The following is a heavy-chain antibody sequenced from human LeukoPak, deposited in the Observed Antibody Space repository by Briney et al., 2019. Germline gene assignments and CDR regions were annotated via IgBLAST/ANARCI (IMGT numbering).Heavy chain of an antibody. CDR3: ARDLHDSSGPDY. CDR1: GFTVSSNY. CDR2: IYSGGST. D-gene: IGHD3-22*01. V-gene: IGHV3-53*01. J-gene: IGHJ4*02. Sequence: GGSLRLSCAASGFTVSSNYMSWVRQAPGKGLEWVSVIYSGGSTYYADSVKGRFTISRDNSKNTLYLQMNSLRAEDTAVYYCARDLHDSSGPDYWGQGTLVTVSS.